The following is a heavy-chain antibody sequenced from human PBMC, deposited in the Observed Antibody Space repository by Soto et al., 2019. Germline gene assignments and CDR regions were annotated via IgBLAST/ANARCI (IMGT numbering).Heavy chain of an antibody. CDR3: ASTVTTVSYYYYYMDV. D-gene: IGHD4-17*01. CDR1: GGSISSYY. Sequence: PSETLSLTCTVSGGSISSYYWSWIRQPPGKGLEWIGYIYYSGSNNYNPSLKSRVTISVDTSKNQFSLKLSSVTAADTAVYYCASTVTTVSYYYYYMDVWGKGTTVTVSS. V-gene: IGHV4-59*01. CDR2: IYYSGSN. J-gene: IGHJ6*03.